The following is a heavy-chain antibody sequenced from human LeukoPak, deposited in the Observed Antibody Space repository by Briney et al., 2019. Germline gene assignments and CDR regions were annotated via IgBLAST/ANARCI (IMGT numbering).Heavy chain of an antibody. CDR3: TRHVDFWSGYYTGTYCFDP. Sequence: GGSLRLSCAASGFTFSSYGMHWVRQAPGKGLELVAFIRYDGSNKYYADSVKGRFTISRDNSKNTLYLQMNSLKIEDTAVYYCTRHVDFWSGYYTGTYCFDPWGQGTLVTVSS. D-gene: IGHD3-3*01. CDR1: GFTFSSYG. CDR2: IRYDGSNK. V-gene: IGHV3-30*02. J-gene: IGHJ5*02.